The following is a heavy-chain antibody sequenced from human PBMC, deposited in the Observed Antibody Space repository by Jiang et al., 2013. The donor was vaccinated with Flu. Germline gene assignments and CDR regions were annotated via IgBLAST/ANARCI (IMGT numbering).Heavy chain of an antibody. CDR3: ARGGGSGYYGRADC. D-gene: IGHD5-12*01. J-gene: IGHJ4*02. Sequence: VQLLESGGGLVQPGGSLRVSCAASGSTLSSYAMSWVRQAPGKGLEWVSFISGSDGTTNYADSVKGRFTISRDNSKNTLYLQMNSLRPEDTAVYYCARGGGSGYYGRADCWGQGTLVTVSS. CDR1: GSTLSSYA. V-gene: IGHV3-23*01. CDR2: ISGSDGTT.